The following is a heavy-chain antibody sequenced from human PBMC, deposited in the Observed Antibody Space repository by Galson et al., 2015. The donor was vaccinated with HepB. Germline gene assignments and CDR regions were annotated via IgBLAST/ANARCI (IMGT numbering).Heavy chain of an antibody. CDR1: GFTFSRYS. Sequence: SLRLSCAASGFTFSRYSMNWVRQAPGKGLEWVSSISSSSSYIYYADSVKGRFTISRDNAKNSLYLQMNSLRAEDTAVYYCARDDTPQPNRGVGTAMVGLFDYWGQGTLVSVSS. CDR2: ISSSSSYI. CDR3: ARDDTPQPNRGVGTAMVGLFDY. D-gene: IGHD5-18*01. V-gene: IGHV3-21*01. J-gene: IGHJ4*02.